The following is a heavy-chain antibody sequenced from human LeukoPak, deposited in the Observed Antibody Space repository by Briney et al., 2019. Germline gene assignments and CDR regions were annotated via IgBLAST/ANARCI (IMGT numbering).Heavy chain of an antibody. D-gene: IGHD4-17*01. CDR2: INSDGSST. CDR1: GFTFSSYW. V-gene: IGHV3-74*01. J-gene: IGHJ4*02. CDR3: AREGTTVTTYYFDY. Sequence: PGGSLRLSCAASGFTFSSYWMHWVRQAPGKGLVLDSRINSDGSSTSYADSVKGRFTISRDNAKNTLYLQMNSLRAEDTAVYYCAREGTTVTTYYFDYWGQGTLVTVSS.